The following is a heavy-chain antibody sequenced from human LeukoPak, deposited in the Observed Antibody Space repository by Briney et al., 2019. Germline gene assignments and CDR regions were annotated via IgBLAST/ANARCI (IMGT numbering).Heavy chain of an antibody. CDR2: ISTYNGNT. Sequence: ASVKVSCKASGYTFTSYGISWVRQAPGQGLEWMGWISTYNGNTNYAQELQGRVTMTTDTSTSTAYMELRSLRSDDTAVYYCARSLVVTAIGDYWGQGTLVTVSS. CDR1: GYTFTSYG. J-gene: IGHJ4*02. V-gene: IGHV1-18*01. D-gene: IGHD2-21*02. CDR3: ARSLVVTAIGDY.